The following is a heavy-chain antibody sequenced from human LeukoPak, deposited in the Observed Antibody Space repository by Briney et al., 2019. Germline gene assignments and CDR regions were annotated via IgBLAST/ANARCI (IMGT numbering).Heavy chain of an antibody. CDR2: INTNTGNP. D-gene: IGHD3-10*01. Sequence: ASVKVSCKASGYTFTSYAMNWVRQAPGQGLEWMGWINTNTGNPTYAQGFTGRFVFSLDTSVSTAYLQISSLKAEDTAVYYCARDSSPLLWFGGKNYYGMDVWGQGTTVTVSS. CDR3: ARDSSPLLWFGGKNYYGMDV. V-gene: IGHV7-4-1*02. CDR1: GYTFTSYA. J-gene: IGHJ6*02.